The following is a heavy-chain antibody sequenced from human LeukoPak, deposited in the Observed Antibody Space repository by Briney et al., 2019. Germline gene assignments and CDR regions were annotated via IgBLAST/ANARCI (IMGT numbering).Heavy chain of an antibody. Sequence: SETLSLTCDVSGGSISSSNWWSWVRQPPGKGLEWIGEIYHSGSTYYNPSLKSRVTISVDTSKNQFSLKLSSVTATDTAVYYCARDPWSRYDYVWGSYRYSYWGQGTLVTVSS. CDR3: ARDPWSRYDYVWGSYRYSY. V-gene: IGHV4-4*02. CDR1: GGSISSSNW. D-gene: IGHD3-16*02. CDR2: IYHSGST. J-gene: IGHJ4*02.